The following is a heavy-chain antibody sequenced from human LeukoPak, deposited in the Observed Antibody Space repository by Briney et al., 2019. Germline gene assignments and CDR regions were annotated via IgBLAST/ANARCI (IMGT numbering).Heavy chain of an antibody. CDR2: IRHDGSNK. CDR3: ARERTREYYYDSVDAFDI. J-gene: IGHJ3*02. Sequence: GGSLRLSCAASGFTFSSYDMHWVRQAPGKGLEWVAFIRHDGSNKYYADSVKGRFTISRDNSKNTLYLQMNSLRAEDTAVYYCARERTREYYYDSVDAFDIWGQGTMVTVSS. D-gene: IGHD3-22*01. V-gene: IGHV3-30*02. CDR1: GFTFSSYD.